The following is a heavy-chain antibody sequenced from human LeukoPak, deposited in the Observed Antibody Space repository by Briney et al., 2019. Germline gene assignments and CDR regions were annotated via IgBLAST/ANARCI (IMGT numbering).Heavy chain of an antibody. Sequence: GASVKVSCKASGGTFSSYAISWVRQAPGQGLEWMGGIIPIFGTANYAQKFQGRVTITADKSTSTAYMGLSSLRSEDTAVYYCARVLGGGYSYGWPHYYYYYYMDVWGKGTTVTVSS. D-gene: IGHD5-18*01. V-gene: IGHV1-69*06. CDR1: GGTFSSYA. CDR3: ARVLGGGYSYGWPHYYYYYYMDV. CDR2: IIPIFGTA. J-gene: IGHJ6*03.